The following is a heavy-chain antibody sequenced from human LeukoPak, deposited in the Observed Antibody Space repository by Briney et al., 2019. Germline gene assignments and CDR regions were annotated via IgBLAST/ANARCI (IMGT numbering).Heavy chain of an antibody. J-gene: IGHJ4*02. CDR2: ISYDGSNK. CDR3: ARGEGYFDY. CDR1: GFTFSSYA. V-gene: IGHV3-30-3*01. D-gene: IGHD1-26*01. Sequence: LPGGSLRLSCAASGFTFSSYAMHWVRQAPGKGLEWVAVISYDGSNKYYADSVKGRFTISRDNSKNTLYLQMNSLRAEDTAVYYCARGEGYFDYWGQGTLVTVSS.